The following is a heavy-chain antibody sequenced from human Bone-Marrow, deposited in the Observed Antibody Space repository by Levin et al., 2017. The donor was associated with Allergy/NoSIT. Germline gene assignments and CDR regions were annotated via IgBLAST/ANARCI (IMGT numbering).Heavy chain of an antibody. CDR3: ARDVYGDFASYWYFDL. CDR2: ISSSSSTI. CDR1: GFTFSSYS. J-gene: IGHJ2*01. Sequence: GGSLRLSCAASGFTFSSYSMNWVRQAPGKGLEWVSYISSSSSTIYYADSVKGRFTISRDNAKNSLYLQMNSLRDEDTAVYYCARDVYGDFASYWYFDLWGRGTLVTVSS. D-gene: IGHD4-17*01. V-gene: IGHV3-48*02.